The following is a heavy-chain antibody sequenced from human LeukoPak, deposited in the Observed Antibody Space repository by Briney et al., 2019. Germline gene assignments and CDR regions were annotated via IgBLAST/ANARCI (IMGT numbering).Heavy chain of an antibody. CDR3: ARDYDCSGGSCYDY. Sequence: ASVKVSCKASGYTFTGYYMHWVQQAPGQGLEWMGWINPNSGGTNYAQKFQGWVTMTRDTSISTAYMELSRLRSDDTAVYYCARDYDCSGGSCYDYWGQGTLVTVSS. V-gene: IGHV1-2*04. J-gene: IGHJ4*02. CDR2: INPNSGGT. CDR1: GYTFTGYY. D-gene: IGHD2-15*01.